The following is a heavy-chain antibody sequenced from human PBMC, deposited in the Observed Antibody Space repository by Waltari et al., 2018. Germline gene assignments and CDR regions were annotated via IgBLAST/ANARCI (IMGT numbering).Heavy chain of an antibody. CDR2: SSYHGSNK. Sequence: QMQLVESGGGVVQPGGSLRLSCRGSEFNFNNYAMQWVRQAPGKGLEWVAFSSYHGSNKYYADSVRGRFGISRDTSKNTVDLQMDSVRHEDTAVYFCARGRSADGYITDLWGQGTLVTVSS. V-gene: IGHV3-30*09. CDR3: ARGRSADGYITDL. J-gene: IGHJ5*02. D-gene: IGHD5-12*01. CDR1: EFNFNNYA.